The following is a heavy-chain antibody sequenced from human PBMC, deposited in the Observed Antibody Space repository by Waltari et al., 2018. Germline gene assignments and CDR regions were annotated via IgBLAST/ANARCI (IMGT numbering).Heavy chain of an antibody. V-gene: IGHV1-69*15. D-gene: IGHD6-25*01. CDR2: IIPRYGLG. J-gene: IGHJ1*01. Sequence: QVQLVQSGAEVKKSGSSVKVSCKASGDTFSSFATSWVRQAPGQGREWMGRIIPRYGLGNDAPDLQGRATISADESTTTAYLELTSLSPEDTAVYYCAQWGSGYSREYFQHWGQGTLITVFS. CDR3: AQWGSGYSREYFQH. CDR1: GDTFSSFA.